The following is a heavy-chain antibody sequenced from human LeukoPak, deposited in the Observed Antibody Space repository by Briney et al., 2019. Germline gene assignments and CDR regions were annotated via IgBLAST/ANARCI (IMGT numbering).Heavy chain of an antibody. CDR3: ARGYYDFWSGYYKVNWFDP. CDR1: GYSFTSYW. Sequence: GESLKISCKGSGYSFTSYWIGWVRQMPGKGLEWMGIIYPGDSDTRYSPSFLGQVTISADKSISTAYLQWSSLKASDTAMYYCARGYYDFWSGYYKVNWFDPWGQGTLVTVSS. D-gene: IGHD3-3*01. V-gene: IGHV5-51*01. J-gene: IGHJ5*02. CDR2: IYPGDSDT.